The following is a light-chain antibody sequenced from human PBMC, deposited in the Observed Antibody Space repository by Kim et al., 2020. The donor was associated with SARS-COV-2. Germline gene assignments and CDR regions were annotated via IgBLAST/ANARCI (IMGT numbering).Light chain of an antibody. CDR2: QDT. V-gene: IGLV3-1*01. CDR3: QAWDSGTVV. J-gene: IGLJ2*01. Sequence: SYELTQPPSVSVSPGQTASFTCSGDKLGDKNASWYQQKPGQSPVLVIYQDTKRPSGIPERFSGSNSGNTATLTISGTQAVDEADYYCQAWDSGTVV. CDR1: KLGDKN.